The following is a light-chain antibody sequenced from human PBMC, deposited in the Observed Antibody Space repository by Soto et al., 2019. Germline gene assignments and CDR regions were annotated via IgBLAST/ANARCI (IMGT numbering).Light chain of an antibody. Sequence: QSALTQPRAVSGSPGQSVTISCTGTSSDVGAYNYVSWFQQHPGKAPKFMIYDVTKRPSGGPDRFSGSKSANTASLTISGIQAEDEGDYYCCSYAGRYTWVFGGGTKLTVL. J-gene: IGLJ3*02. CDR3: CSYAGRYTWV. CDR1: SSDVGAYNY. V-gene: IGLV2-11*01. CDR2: DVT.